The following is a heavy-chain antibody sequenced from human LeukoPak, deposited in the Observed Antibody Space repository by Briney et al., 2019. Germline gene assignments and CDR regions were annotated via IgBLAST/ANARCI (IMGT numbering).Heavy chain of an antibody. V-gene: IGHV3-30-3*01. D-gene: IGHD3-3*01. Sequence: GGSLRLSCAASGFTFSSYTMHWVRLAPGRGLEWVALISHDGNNEYYRNSVRGRFTISRDTSKSTLYLQMNSLRAEDTAVYYCARDQYDTWSRRGNFDSWGQGTLVIVSS. J-gene: IGHJ4*02. CDR3: ARDQYDTWSRRGNFDS. CDR2: ISHDGNNE. CDR1: GFTFSSYT.